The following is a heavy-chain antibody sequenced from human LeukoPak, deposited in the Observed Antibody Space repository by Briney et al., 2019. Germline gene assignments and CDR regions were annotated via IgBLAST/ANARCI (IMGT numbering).Heavy chain of an antibody. CDR2: IRYDGSNK. CDR3: ARDEQMGRIEAAPPAV. CDR1: GFTFSSYG. V-gene: IGHV3-30*02. J-gene: IGHJ4*02. Sequence: GGSLRLSCAASGFTFSSYGMHWVRQAPGKGLEWVAFIRYDGSNKYYADSVKGRFTISRDNSKNTLYLQMNSLRAEDTAVYYCARDEQMGRIEAAPPAVWGQGTLVTVSS. D-gene: IGHD1-26*01.